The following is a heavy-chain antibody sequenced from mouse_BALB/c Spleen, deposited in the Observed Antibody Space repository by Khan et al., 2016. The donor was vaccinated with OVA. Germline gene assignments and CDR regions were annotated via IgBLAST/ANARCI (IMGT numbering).Heavy chain of an antibody. J-gene: IGHJ2*01. CDR1: GYSFTGYF. CDR3: ARKNGSDFDY. V-gene: IGHV1-20*02. CDR2: INPHIGET. D-gene: IGHD1-1*01. Sequence: VQLKQSGPELVKPGASVKISCKASGYSFTGYFMNWVMQSHGKSLEWIGRINPHIGETLYNQKFKGKATLTVDESSRTAHMELRSLASEDSAVDYCARKNGSDFDYWGQGTTLTVSS.